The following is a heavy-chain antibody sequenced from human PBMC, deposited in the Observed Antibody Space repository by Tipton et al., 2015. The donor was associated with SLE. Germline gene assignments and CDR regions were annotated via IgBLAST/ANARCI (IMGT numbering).Heavy chain of an antibody. CDR2: ITWDGGTA. CDR1: GFSLNDYT. CDR3: ARSISGVVTPFDY. J-gene: IGHJ4*02. D-gene: IGHD3-3*01. V-gene: IGHV3-43*01. Sequence: SLRLSCGASGFSLNDYTMHWVRQPPGKGLEWVSLITWDGGTAYYADSVKGRFTISRDNSKNTLYLQMHSLRTGDTAVYYCARSISGVVTPFDYWGQGTLVTVPS.